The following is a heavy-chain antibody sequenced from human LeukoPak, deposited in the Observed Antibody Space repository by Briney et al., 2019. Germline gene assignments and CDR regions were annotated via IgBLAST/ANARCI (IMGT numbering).Heavy chain of an antibody. J-gene: IGHJ4*02. Sequence: GGSLRLSCAASGFTFSSYSMNWVRQAPGKGLEWVSSIISSSSYIYYADSVKGRFTISRDNAKNSLYLQMNSLRAEDTAVYYCARGGITIFGVVIQYYFDYWGQGTLVTVSS. D-gene: IGHD3-3*01. V-gene: IGHV3-21*01. CDR3: ARGGITIFGVVIQYYFDY. CDR1: GFTFSSYS. CDR2: IISSSSYI.